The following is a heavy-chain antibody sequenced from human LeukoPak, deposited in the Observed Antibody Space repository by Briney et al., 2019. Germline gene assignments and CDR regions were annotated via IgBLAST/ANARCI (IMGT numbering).Heavy chain of an antibody. CDR1: GGSISSGSYY. J-gene: IGHJ6*03. V-gene: IGHV4-61*02. CDR2: IYTSGST. D-gene: IGHD2-2*01. Sequence: SQTLSLTCTVSGGSISSGSYYWSWIRQPAGKGLEWIRRIYTSGSTNYNPSLKSRVTISVDTSKNQFSLKLSSVTAADTAVYYCARGDCSSTICYSPMDVWGKGTTVTVSS. CDR3: ARGDCSSTICYSPMDV.